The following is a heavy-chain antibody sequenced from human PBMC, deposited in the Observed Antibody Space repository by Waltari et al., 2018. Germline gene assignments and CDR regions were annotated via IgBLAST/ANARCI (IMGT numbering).Heavy chain of an antibody. CDR1: GYSIGSGYY. D-gene: IGHD6-6*01. CDR2: IYHSGST. CDR3: ASIAARPGAFDI. Sequence: QVQLQESGPGLVKPSETLSLTCAVSGYSIGSGYYWDWIRQPPGKGLEWIGSIYHSGSTYYNPSLKSRVTISVDTSKNQFSLKLSSVTAADTAVYYCASIAARPGAFDIWGQGTMVTVSS. V-gene: IGHV4-38-2*01. J-gene: IGHJ3*02.